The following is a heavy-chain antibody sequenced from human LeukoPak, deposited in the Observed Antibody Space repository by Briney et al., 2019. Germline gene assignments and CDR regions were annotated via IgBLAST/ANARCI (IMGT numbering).Heavy chain of an antibody. J-gene: IGHJ4*02. CDR3: TRDLRSSWSLHYFDY. Sequence: GRSLRLSCTTSGFIFGDYAMNWFRQAPGKGLEWVGFISNKAYGGTTEYAASVKGRFTISRDDSKSIAYLQMNSVRTEDTAMYYCTRDLRSSWSLHYFDYWGQGTLVTVSS. CDR1: GFIFGDYA. D-gene: IGHD6-13*01. V-gene: IGHV3-49*03. CDR2: ISNKAYGGTT.